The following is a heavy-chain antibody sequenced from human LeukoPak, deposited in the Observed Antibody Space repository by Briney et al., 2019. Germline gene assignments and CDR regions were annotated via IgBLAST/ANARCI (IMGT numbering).Heavy chain of an antibody. CDR2: IYTSGST. D-gene: IGHD4-23*01. Sequence: SETLSLTCTVSGGSISSGSYYWSWIRQPAGKGLEWIGRIYTSGSTNYNPSLKSRVTMSVDTSRNQFSLKLSSVTAADTAVYYCARDTGMGGYGGNPRGFDPWGQGTLVTVSS. CDR3: ARDTGMGGYGGNPRGFDP. J-gene: IGHJ5*02. CDR1: GGSISSGSYY. V-gene: IGHV4-61*02.